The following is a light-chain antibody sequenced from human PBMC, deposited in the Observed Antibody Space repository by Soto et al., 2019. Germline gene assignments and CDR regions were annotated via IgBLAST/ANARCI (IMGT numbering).Light chain of an antibody. CDR1: SSNIGAGYD. CDR3: RSYTTNRTGV. J-gene: IGLJ1*01. Sequence: QSVLTQPPSVSGAPGQRVTISCTGSSSNIGAGYDVHWYQQFPGTAPKLLIYANNNRPSGVSDRFSASKSGTSASLAITGLQAEDEADYYCRSYTTNRTGVFGAGTKLTVL. V-gene: IGLV1-40*01. CDR2: ANN.